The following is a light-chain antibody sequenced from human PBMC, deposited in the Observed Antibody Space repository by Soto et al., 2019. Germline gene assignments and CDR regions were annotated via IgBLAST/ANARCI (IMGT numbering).Light chain of an antibody. CDR2: GAS. J-gene: IGKJ4*01. Sequence: EIVMTQSPATLSVSPGERATLSCRASQSVSSNLAWSQQQPGQAPRLLIYGASTRATRIPARFSCSWSGTEFTLTLSSLQYEDFAVYYCQQYNNWPLTFGGGTKVEIK. V-gene: IGKV3-15*01. CDR1: QSVSSN. CDR3: QQYNNWPLT.